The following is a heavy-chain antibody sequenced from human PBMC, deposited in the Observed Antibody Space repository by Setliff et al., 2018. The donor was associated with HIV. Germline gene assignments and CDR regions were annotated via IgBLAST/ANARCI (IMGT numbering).Heavy chain of an antibody. CDR1: GYFINIGHY. D-gene: IGHD1-1*01. CDR2: IYHSGGT. Sequence: PSETLSLTCRVSGYFINIGHYCGWLRQSPGKGLEWMGTIYHSGGTYYNPSLKSRVTISVDTSNNQFSLRRNSVTAADQAVYYCATDTSISWFYHWGQGTLVTVSS. V-gene: IGHV4-38-2*02. J-gene: IGHJ5*01. CDR3: ATDTSISWFYH.